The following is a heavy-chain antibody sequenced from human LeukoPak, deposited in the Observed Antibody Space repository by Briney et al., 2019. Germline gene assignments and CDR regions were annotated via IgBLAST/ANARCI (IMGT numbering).Heavy chain of an antibody. D-gene: IGHD7-27*01. CDR2: ISAYNGNT. Sequence: ASVKVSCKASGYTFTSYCISWVRQAPGQGLEWMGWISAYNGNTNYAQKLQGTVTMTTDTSTSPAYMELPSLRSDDTAVYYCASSGGSRVSRVDWGPEGPVSDYYYYYLDVWGKGTTVTVSS. CDR1: GYTFTSYC. CDR3: ASSGGSRVSRVDWGPEGPVSDYYYYYLDV. V-gene: IGHV1-18*01. J-gene: IGHJ6*03.